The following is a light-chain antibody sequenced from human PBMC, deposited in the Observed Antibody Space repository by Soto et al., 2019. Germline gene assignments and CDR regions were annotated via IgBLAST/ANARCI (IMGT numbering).Light chain of an antibody. J-gene: IGLJ2*01. V-gene: IGLV1-40*01. Sequence: QSVLTQPPSVSGAPGQRVTIYCSGSSSNIGAGHDVHWYQQLPGTAPKLLIYDNNNRPSGVPDRFSGSKSGTSASLAITGLQAEDEADYYCQSYDYSLSGWRVFGGGTKLTVL. CDR2: DNN. CDR1: SSNIGAGHD. CDR3: QSYDYSLSGWRV.